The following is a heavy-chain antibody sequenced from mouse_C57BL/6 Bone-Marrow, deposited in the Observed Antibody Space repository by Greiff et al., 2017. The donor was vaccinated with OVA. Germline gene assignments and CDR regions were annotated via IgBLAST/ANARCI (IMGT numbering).Heavy chain of an antibody. Sequence: EVQLQQPGAELVKPGASVKLSCKASGYTFTSYWMHWVKQRPGQGLEWIGAIYPGNSDTSYNQKFKGKAKLTAVTSASTAYMELSSLTNEDSAVYYCTRELGQDYWGQGTTLTVSS. D-gene: IGHD4-1*01. CDR1: GYTFTSYW. CDR2: IYPGNSDT. CDR3: TRELGQDY. J-gene: IGHJ2*01. V-gene: IGHV1-5*01.